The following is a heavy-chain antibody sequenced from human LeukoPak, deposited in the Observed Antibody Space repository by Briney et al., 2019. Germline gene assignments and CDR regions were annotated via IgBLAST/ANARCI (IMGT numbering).Heavy chain of an antibody. V-gene: IGHV3-23*01. CDR2: ISGSGGST. CDR3: AEDMWELFSFDY. Sequence: GGSLRLSCAASGFTFSSYAMSWVRQAPGKGLEWVAAISGSGGSTYYADSVKGRFTISRDNSKNTLYLQMNSLRAEDTAVYYCAEDMWELFSFDYWGQGTLVTVSS. CDR1: GFTFSSYA. J-gene: IGHJ4*02. D-gene: IGHD1-26*01.